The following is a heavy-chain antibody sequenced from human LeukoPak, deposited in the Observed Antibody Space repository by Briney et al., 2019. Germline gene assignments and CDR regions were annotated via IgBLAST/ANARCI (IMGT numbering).Heavy chain of an antibody. CDR3: ARGGQRATRFDY. CDR2: ISVGGSTI. V-gene: IGHV3-48*03. J-gene: IGHJ4*02. Sequence: GGSLRLSCAASGFTFSSYEMNWVRQAPGKGLEWVSHISVGGSTIYYADSVKGRFTISRDNAKNSLYLQMNSLRAEDTAVYYCARGGQRATRFDYWGQGTLVTVSS. D-gene: IGHD1-26*01. CDR1: GFTFSSYE.